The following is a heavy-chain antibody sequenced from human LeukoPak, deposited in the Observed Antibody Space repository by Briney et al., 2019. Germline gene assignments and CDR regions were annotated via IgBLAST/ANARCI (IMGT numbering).Heavy chain of an antibody. CDR1: GGSISSYY. V-gene: IGHV4-59*12. CDR2: IYYSGST. Sequence: SETLSLTCTVSGGSISSYYWSWIRQPPGKGLEWIGYIYYSGSTNYNPSLKSRVTISVDTSKNQFSLKLSSVTAADTAVYYCARDRDAGRFDPWGQGTLVTVSS. CDR3: ARDRDAGRFDP. J-gene: IGHJ5*02.